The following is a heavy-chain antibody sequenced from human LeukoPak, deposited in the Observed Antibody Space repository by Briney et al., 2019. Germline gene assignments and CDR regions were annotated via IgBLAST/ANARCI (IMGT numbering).Heavy chain of an antibody. CDR2: IYSGGST. Sequence: GGSLRLSWAASGFTVSSNYMSWVRQAPGKGLEWVSVIYSGGSTYYADSVKGRFTISRDNSKNTLYLQMNSLRAEDTAVYYCARDRSGWYKGYYYGMDVWGQGTTVTVSS. J-gene: IGHJ6*02. CDR1: GFTVSSNY. V-gene: IGHV3-66*01. CDR3: ARDRSGWYKGYYYGMDV. D-gene: IGHD6-19*01.